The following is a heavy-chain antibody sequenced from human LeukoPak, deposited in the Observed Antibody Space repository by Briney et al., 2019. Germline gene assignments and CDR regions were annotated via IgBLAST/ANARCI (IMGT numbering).Heavy chain of an antibody. CDR3: ARGEPATPASLDY. Sequence: GGTLRLSCAGSGFIFSRHGMTWVRQAPGKELEWVSALSGTGDSTYYAASVKGRFTISRDNSKYTLYLQMKSPRADDTALYYCARGEPATPASLDYWGQGTLVTVSS. CDR2: LSGTGDST. CDR1: GFIFSRHG. D-gene: IGHD3-16*01. J-gene: IGHJ4*02. V-gene: IGHV3-23*01.